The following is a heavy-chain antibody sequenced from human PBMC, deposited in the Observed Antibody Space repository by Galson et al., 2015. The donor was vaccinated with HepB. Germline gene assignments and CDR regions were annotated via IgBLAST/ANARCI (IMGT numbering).Heavy chain of an antibody. D-gene: IGHD6-19*01. CDR2: ITTYNGNT. J-gene: IGHJ4*02. CDR1: GYTFTSYG. Sequence: SVKVSCKASGYTFTSYGISWVRQAPGQGLEWMGWITTYNGNTNYAQNLQGRVTMTTDTSASTAYMELRSLRSDDTAVYYCARAAVTGPDFDYWGQGTLVTVSS. V-gene: IGHV1-18*04. CDR3: ARAAVTGPDFDY.